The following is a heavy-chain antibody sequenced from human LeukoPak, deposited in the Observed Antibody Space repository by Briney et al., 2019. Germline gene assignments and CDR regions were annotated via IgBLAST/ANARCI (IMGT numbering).Heavy chain of an antibody. Sequence: PGGSLRLSCAASGFTFSSYSMNWVRQAPGKGLEWVSSISSSSSYIYYADSVKGRFTISRDNAKNSLYLQMNSLRAEDTAVYYCARDSVWLRSGFDAFDIWGQGTMVTVSS. CDR2: ISSSSSYI. CDR1: GFTFSSYS. D-gene: IGHD1-26*01. CDR3: ARDSVWLRSGFDAFDI. J-gene: IGHJ3*02. V-gene: IGHV3-21*01.